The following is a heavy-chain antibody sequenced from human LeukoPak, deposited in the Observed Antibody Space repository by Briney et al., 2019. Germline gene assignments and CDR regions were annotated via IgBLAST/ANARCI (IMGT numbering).Heavy chain of an antibody. D-gene: IGHD6-13*01. V-gene: IGHV1-69*05. J-gene: IGHJ4*02. CDR3: ARVIAAAAYYFDY. CDR2: IIPIFGTA. CDR1: GGPFSSYA. Sequence: ASVKFSCRASGGPFSSYAISWVRQAPGQGLEWMGGIIPIFGTANYAQKFQGRVTITTDESTSTAYMELSSLRSEDTAVYYCARVIAAAAYYFDYWGQGTLVTVSS.